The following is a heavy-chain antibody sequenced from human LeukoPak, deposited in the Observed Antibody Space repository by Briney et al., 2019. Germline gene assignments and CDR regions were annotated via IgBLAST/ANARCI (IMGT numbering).Heavy chain of an antibody. J-gene: IGHJ4*02. CDR1: GGSFSGYY. CDR2: INHSGST. V-gene: IGHV4-34*01. CDR3: ARVYCSGGSCYYFDY. D-gene: IGHD2-15*01. Sequence: PSETLSLTCAVYGGSFSGYYWSWIRQPPGKGLEWIGEINHSGSTNYNPSLKSRVTMSVDTSKNQFSLKLSSVTAADAAVYYCARVYCSGGSCYYFDYWGQGTLVTVSS.